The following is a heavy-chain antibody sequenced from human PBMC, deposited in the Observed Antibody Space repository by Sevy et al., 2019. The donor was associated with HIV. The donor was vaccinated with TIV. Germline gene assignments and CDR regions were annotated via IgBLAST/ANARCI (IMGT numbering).Heavy chain of an antibody. D-gene: IGHD6-19*01. CDR3: ARVPGYSSGLSRRYYFDY. CDR2: ISSSSSYI. CDR1: GFTFSSYS. Sequence: GGSLRLSCAASGFTFSSYSMNWVRQAPGKGLEWVSSISSSSSYIYYADSVKGRFTISRDNPKNSLYLQMNSLRAEDTAVYYCARVPGYSSGLSRRYYFDYWGQGTLVTVSS. J-gene: IGHJ4*02. V-gene: IGHV3-21*01.